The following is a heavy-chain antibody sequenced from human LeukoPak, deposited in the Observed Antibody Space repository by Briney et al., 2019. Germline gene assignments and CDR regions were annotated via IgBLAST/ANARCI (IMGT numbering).Heavy chain of an antibody. Sequence: PGGSLRLSCAASGFIFGNYWMSWVRQAPGKGLEWVVNIKQDGSEKYYVDSVTGRFTISRDNAKNSLYLQMNTLRADDTAVYYCARDDNYGSDYWGQGTLVTVSS. CDR1: GFIFGNYW. J-gene: IGHJ4*02. CDR2: IKQDGSEK. D-gene: IGHD3-10*01. CDR3: ARDDNYGSDY. V-gene: IGHV3-7*04.